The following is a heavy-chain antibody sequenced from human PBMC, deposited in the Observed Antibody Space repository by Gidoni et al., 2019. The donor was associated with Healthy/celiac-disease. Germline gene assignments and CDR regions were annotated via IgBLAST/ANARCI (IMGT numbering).Heavy chain of an antibody. D-gene: IGHD3-22*01. V-gene: IGHV3-30*03. Sequence: QVQLAESGGGVVQPGRSLRHACAAAGFTFSSYGMHWVRQAPGKGLEWVAVISYDGSNKYYADSVKGRFTISRDNSKNTLYLQMNSLRAEDTAVYYCARDGYYYDSSGYFDYWGQETLVTVSS. J-gene: IGHJ4*02. CDR3: ARDGYYYDSSGYFDY. CDR1: GFTFSSYG. CDR2: ISYDGSNK.